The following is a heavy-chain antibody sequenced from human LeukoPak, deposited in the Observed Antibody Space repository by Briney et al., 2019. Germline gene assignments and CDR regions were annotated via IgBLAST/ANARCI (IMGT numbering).Heavy chain of an antibody. V-gene: IGHV1-69*06. J-gene: IGHJ4*02. Sequence: GASVKVSCKASGYTFTGYYMHWVRQAPGQGLEWMGGIIPIFGTANYAQKFQGRVTITADKSTSTAYMELSSLRSEDTAVYYCARGGGGTQKMSYWGQGTLVTVSS. CDR2: IIPIFGTA. CDR3: ARGGGGTQKMSY. CDR1: GYTFTGYY. D-gene: IGHD2-15*01.